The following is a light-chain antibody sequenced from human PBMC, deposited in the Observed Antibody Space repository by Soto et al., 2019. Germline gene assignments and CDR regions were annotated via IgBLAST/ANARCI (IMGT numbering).Light chain of an antibody. CDR1: QSVSSSY. CDR2: AAS. CDR3: QQYGSSPQT. Sequence: EIVLTQSPGTLSLSPGQRATLSCRASQSVSSSYFAWYQQKPGQAPRLLIYAASSRATVIPDRFSGSGSGTDFTLTISRLEPEDFAVYYCQQYGSSPQTFGQGTNVEF. V-gene: IGKV3-20*01. J-gene: IGKJ1*01.